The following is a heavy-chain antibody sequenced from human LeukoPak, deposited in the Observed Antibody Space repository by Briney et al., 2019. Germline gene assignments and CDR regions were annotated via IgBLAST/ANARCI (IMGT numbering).Heavy chain of an antibody. D-gene: IGHD2-15*01. CDR3: ARDPPGGGDLGYCSGGSCYAPAEGAFDI. CDR1: GFTFSSYS. Sequence: DPGGSLRLSCAASGFTFSSYSMNWVRQAPGKGLEWVSSISSSSSYIFYADSVKGRFTISRDNAKNSLYLQMNSLRAEDTAVNYCARDPPGGGDLGYCSGGSCYAPAEGAFDIWGQGTMVTVSS. CDR2: ISSSSSYI. J-gene: IGHJ3*02. V-gene: IGHV3-21*01.